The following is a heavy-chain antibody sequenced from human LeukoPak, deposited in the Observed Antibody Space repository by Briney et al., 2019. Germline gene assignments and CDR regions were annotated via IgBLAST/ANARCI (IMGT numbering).Heavy chain of an antibody. CDR1: GFTFSSYA. Sequence: PGGSLRLSCAASGFTFSSYAMHWVRQAPGKGLEWVAVISYDGSNKYYADSVKGRFTISRDNSKNTLYLQMNSLRAEDTAVYYCARAEILEWLLNYYYGMDVWGQGTTVTVSS. CDR2: ISYDGSNK. D-gene: IGHD3-3*01. CDR3: ARAEILEWLLNYYYGMDV. J-gene: IGHJ6*02. V-gene: IGHV3-30-3*01.